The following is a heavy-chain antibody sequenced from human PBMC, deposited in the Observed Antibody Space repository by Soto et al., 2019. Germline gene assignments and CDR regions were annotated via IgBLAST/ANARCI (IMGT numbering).Heavy chain of an antibody. CDR1: GFTFSSYS. CDR3: ARDENCSGGSCLSYYYGMDV. J-gene: IGHJ6*02. CDR2: ISSSSSYI. Sequence: EVQLVESGGGLVKPGGSLRLSCAASGFTFSSYSMNWVRQAPGKGLEWVSSISSSSSYIYYADSVKGRFTISRDNAKNSLYLQMNSLRAEDTAVYYCARDENCSGGSCLSYYYGMDVWGRGTTVTVSS. V-gene: IGHV3-21*01. D-gene: IGHD2-15*01.